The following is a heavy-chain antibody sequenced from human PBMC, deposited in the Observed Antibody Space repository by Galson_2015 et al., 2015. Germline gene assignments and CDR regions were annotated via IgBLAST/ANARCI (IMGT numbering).Heavy chain of an antibody. CDR2: ISGSGGRT. D-gene: IGHD3-16*01. Sequence: SLRLSCAASGFTFSSYAMSWVRQAPGKGLEWVSAISGSGGRTYYADSVKGRFTISRDNSKNTLYLQMNSLRAEDTAVYYWAKELRMITFGGSFDYWGQGTLVTVSS. J-gene: IGHJ4*02. V-gene: IGHV3-23*01. CDR1: GFTFSSYA. CDR3: AKELRMITFGGSFDY.